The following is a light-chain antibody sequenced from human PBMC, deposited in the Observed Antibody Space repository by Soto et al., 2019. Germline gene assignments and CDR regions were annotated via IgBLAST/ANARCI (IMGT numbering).Light chain of an antibody. CDR1: QSISSY. V-gene: IGKV3-20*01. Sequence: RASQSISSYVAWYQQKPGQAPXLLIYDASNRATGIPARFSGSGSGTVFTLTISRLEPEDFAVYYCQQYGSSPTLGQGTRLEIK. CDR3: QQYGSSPT. J-gene: IGKJ5*01. CDR2: DAS.